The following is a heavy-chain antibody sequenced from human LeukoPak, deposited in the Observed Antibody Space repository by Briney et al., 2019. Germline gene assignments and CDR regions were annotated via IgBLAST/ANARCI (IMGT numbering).Heavy chain of an antibody. CDR1: GYTFTSYG. D-gene: IGHD6-19*01. J-gene: IGHJ3*02. Sequence: SVKVSCKASGYTFTSYGISWVRQAPGQGLEWMGRIIPILGIANYAQKFQGRVTITADKSTSTAYMELSSLRSEDTAVYYCAREGSYSSGWFDAFDIWGQGTMVTVSS. CDR2: IIPILGIA. V-gene: IGHV1-69*04. CDR3: AREGSYSSGWFDAFDI.